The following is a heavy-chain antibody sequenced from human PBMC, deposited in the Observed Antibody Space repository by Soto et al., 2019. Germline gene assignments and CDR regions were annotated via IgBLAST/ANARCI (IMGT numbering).Heavy chain of an antibody. J-gene: IGHJ4*02. V-gene: IGHV3-21*01. CDR2: ISSSSSYI. CDR3: ARGQPLMVRGVTDY. D-gene: IGHD3-10*01. Sequence: PGGSLRLSCAASGFTFSSYSMNWVRQAPGKGLEWVSSISSSSSYIYYADSVKGRFTISRDNAKNSLYLQMNSLRAEDTAVYYCARGQPLMVRGVTDYWGQGTLVTVSS. CDR1: GFTFSSYS.